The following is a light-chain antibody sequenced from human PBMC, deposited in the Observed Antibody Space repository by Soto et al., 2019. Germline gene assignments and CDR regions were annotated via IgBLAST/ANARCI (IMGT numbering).Light chain of an antibody. Sequence: QSALTQPASVSGSPGQSITISCTGTNSDVGTYNYVSWYQQHPGKAPKLMIYKVSNRPSGVSSRFSGSKSGNTASLTISGLQAEDDADYYCSSYSSGSTLVVFGTGTK. J-gene: IGLJ1*01. CDR1: NSDVGTYNY. CDR2: KVS. CDR3: SSYSSGSTLVV. V-gene: IGLV2-14*01.